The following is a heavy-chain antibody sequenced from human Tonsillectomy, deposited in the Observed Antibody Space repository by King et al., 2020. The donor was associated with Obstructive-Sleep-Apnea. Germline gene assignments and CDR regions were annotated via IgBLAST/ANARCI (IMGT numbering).Heavy chain of an antibody. D-gene: IGHD3-16*01. V-gene: IGHV4-59*01. J-gene: IGHJ4*02. CDR3: ARVAIPGGIYYFDS. CDR1: SGSISSYY. Sequence: QLQESGPGLVKPSETLSLTCTVSSGSISSYYWNWIRQPPGKGLEWIGYIYYSGSTNYNPSLKSRVTISVDTSKNQFSLKLSSVTAADTAVYYCARVAIPGGIYYFDSWGQGTLVTVSS. CDR2: IYYSGST.